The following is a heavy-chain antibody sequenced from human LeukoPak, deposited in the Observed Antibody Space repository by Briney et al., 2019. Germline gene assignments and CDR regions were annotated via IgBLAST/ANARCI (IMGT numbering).Heavy chain of an antibody. V-gene: IGHV4-39*02. CDR3: ARALRYDNRGELDP. Sequence: PSETLSLTCSLSGGSISSSNYYWVWIRQPPGKGLEWIGNVFYTGSTYYNPSLKSRITLSLDMSKNHFSLRLSSVTAADTAVYYCARALRYDNRGELDPWGQGTLVTVSS. CDR1: GGSISSSNYY. CDR2: VFYTGST. J-gene: IGHJ5*02. D-gene: IGHD3-16*01.